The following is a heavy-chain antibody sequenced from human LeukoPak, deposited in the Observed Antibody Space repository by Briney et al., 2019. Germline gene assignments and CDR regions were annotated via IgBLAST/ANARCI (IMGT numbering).Heavy chain of an antibody. V-gene: IGHV3-21*01. Sequence: GGSLRLSCAASGFTFSSYSMNWVRQAPGKGLEWVSSISSSSSYIYYADSVKGRFTISRDNAKNSLYLQMNSLRAEDTAVYYCAKGLMSGYYDILTGLAWGQGTLVTVSS. CDR2: ISSSSSYI. CDR1: GFTFSSYS. J-gene: IGHJ5*02. D-gene: IGHD3-9*01. CDR3: AKGLMSGYYDILTGLA.